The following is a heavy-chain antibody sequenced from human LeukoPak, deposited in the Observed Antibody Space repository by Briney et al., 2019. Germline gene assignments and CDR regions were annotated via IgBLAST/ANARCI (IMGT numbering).Heavy chain of an antibody. D-gene: IGHD4-17*01. V-gene: IGHV3-30-3*01. J-gene: IGHJ4*02. CDR2: ISYDGSNK. Sequence: GGSLRLSCAASGFTSSSYAMQWVRQAPGKGLEWGAVISYDGSNKYYADSVKGRFTISRDNSKNTLYLQMNSLRAEDTAVYYCARGPSINYGDYYYWGQGTLVTVSS. CDR1: GFTSSSYA. CDR3: ARGPSINYGDYYY.